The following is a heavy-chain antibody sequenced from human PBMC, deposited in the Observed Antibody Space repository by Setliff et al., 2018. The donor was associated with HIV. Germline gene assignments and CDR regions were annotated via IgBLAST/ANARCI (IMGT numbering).Heavy chain of an antibody. Sequence: PSETLSLTCTVSGGSISNYYWGWIRQPPGKGLEWIGSVYYSGTTYYNPSLKSRVTISIDTSKNHFSLKVNSVTAADTAVYYCARLGYSIDLRRLDYWGQGAQVTVSS. CDR2: VYYSGTT. CDR1: GGSISNYY. CDR3: ARLGYSIDLRRLDY. J-gene: IGHJ4*02. D-gene: IGHD6-13*01. V-gene: IGHV4-39*02.